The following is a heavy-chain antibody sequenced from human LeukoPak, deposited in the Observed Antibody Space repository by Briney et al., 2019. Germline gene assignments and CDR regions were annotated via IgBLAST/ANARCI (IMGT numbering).Heavy chain of an antibody. D-gene: IGHD3-9*01. CDR3: ANSDWRSASYCFDY. J-gene: IGHJ4*02. CDR1: GFTFSSYA. CDR2: ISGSGGST. Sequence: GGSLRLSCAASGFTFSSYAMNWVRQAPGKGLEWVSAISGSGGSTYYADSVKGRFAISRDNSKNTLYLQMNSLRAEDTAVYYCANSDWRSASYCFDYWGQGTLATVSS. V-gene: IGHV3-23*01.